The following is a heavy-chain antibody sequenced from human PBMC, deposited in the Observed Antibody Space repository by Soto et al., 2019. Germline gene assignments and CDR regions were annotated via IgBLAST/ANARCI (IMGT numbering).Heavy chain of an antibody. CDR3: TRGPRPSSSGTGAY. Sequence: GGSLRLSCAVSGFTFSSYWMSWVRQTPGKGLEWVANINQDGSEKYYVDSVKGRFTISRDNDKNTLYLQLDSLRVEDTAMYYCTRGPRPSSSGTGAYWGPGTQVTVSS. J-gene: IGHJ4*02. CDR2: INQDGSEK. V-gene: IGHV3-7*01. CDR1: GFTFSSYW. D-gene: IGHD1-26*01.